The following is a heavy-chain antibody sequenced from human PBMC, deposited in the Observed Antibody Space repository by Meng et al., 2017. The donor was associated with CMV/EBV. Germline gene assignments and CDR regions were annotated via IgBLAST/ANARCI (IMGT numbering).Heavy chain of an antibody. CDR2: IRYDGSNK. CDR3: ARGLEWLLLGIFDY. D-gene: IGHD3-3*01. J-gene: IGHJ4*02. V-gene: IGHV3-30*02. Sequence: GESLKISCAASGFTFSSYGMHWVRQAPGKGLEWVAFIRYDGSNKYYADSVKGRFTISRDNAKNSLYLQMNSLRAEDTAVYYCARGLEWLLLGIFDYWGQGTLVTVSS. CDR1: GFTFSSYG.